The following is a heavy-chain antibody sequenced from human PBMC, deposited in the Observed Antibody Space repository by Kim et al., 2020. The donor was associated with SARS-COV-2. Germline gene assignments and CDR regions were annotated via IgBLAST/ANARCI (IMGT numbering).Heavy chain of an antibody. J-gene: IGHJ5*02. V-gene: IGHV3-21*01. CDR1: GFTFSSYS. CDR3: ARDLQLAVSPSWFDP. D-gene: IGHD3-3*02. CDR2: ISSSSSYI. Sequence: GGSLRLSCAASGFTFSSYSMNWVRQAPGKGLEWVSSISSSSSYIYYADSVKGRFTISRDNAKNSLYLQMNSLRAEDTAVYYCARDLQLAVSPSWFDPWGQGTLVTVSS.